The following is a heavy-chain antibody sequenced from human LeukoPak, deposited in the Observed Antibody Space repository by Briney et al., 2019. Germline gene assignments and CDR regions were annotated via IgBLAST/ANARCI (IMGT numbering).Heavy chain of an antibody. CDR2: IYHSGST. Sequence: PSGTLSLTCAVSGGSISSSNWWSWVRQPPGKGLEWIGEIYHSGSTNYNPSLKSRVTISVDKSKNQFSLKLSSVTAADTAVYYCARGSGSYYLTYYFDYWGQGTLVTVSS. D-gene: IGHD3-10*01. J-gene: IGHJ4*02. V-gene: IGHV4-4*02. CDR3: ARGSGSYYLTYYFDY. CDR1: GGSISSSNW.